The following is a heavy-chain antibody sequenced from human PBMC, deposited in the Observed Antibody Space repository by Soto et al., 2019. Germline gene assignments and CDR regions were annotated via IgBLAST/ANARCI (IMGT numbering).Heavy chain of an antibody. D-gene: IGHD3-22*01. CDR3: ARAFDSSGYKTYFDC. V-gene: IGHV4-31*03. Sequence: SENLAVGCTFSGGSISIGGYSLSWIRQLPGKGLECIGDIYYSGRTYYNPSLKSRVTISVDTSKNQFSLKLGSVAAADTAMYYCARAFDSSGYKTYFDCWRQGTMVPVSS. CDR2: IYYSGRT. CDR1: GGSISIGGYS. J-gene: IGHJ4*02.